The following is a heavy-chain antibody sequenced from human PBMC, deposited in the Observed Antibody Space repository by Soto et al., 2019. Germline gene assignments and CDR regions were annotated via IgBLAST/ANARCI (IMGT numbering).Heavy chain of an antibody. CDR1: GFTFSSYG. J-gene: IGHJ4*02. CDR2: ISYDGSNK. D-gene: IGHD3-10*01. CDR3: AKFGTRGLADY. Sequence: PXVCLRLSCAACGFTFSSYGMHWVRQAPGKGLEWVAVISYDGSNKYYADSVKGRFTISRDNSKNTLYLQMNSLRAEDTAVYYCAKFGTRGLADYWGQGTLVTV. V-gene: IGHV3-30*18.